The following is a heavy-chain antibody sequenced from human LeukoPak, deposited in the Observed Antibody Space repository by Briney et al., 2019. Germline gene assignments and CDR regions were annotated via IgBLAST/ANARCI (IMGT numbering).Heavy chain of an antibody. J-gene: IGHJ4*02. CDR1: GFTFSSSA. V-gene: IGHV3-30*01. Sequence: PGGSLRLSCAASGFTFSSSAMHWVRQAPGKGLEWVAVISYDGSNKYYADSVKGRFTISRDNSKNTLYLQMNSLRAEDTAVYYCARDPVAGTPLFDYWGQGTLVTVSS. CDR2: ISYDGSNK. CDR3: ARDPVAGTPLFDY. D-gene: IGHD6-19*01.